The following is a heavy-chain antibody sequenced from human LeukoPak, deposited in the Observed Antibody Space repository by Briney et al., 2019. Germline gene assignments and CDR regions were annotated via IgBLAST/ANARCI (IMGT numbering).Heavy chain of an antibody. CDR3: ARGSSYAFDI. CDR1: GFTFKSFE. D-gene: IGHD6-6*01. J-gene: IGHJ3*02. CDR2: ISSSGNTM. Sequence: GGSLRLSCAASGFTFKSFEMNWVRQAPGKGLEWLSYISSSGNTMYYADSVKGRFTISRDNAKNSVYLQMNSLRDEDTAVYYCARGSSYAFDIWGQGTMVTVSS. V-gene: IGHV3-48*03.